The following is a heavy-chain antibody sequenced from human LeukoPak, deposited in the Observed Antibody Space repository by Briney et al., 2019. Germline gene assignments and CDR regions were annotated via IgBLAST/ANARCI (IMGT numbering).Heavy chain of an antibody. CDR1: GFTFSNAW. CDR2: IKSKTDGGTT. CDR3: TTASSLLWFGELLPDY. Sequence: GGSLRLSCAASGFTFSNAWMSWVRQAPGKGLEWVGRIKSKTDGGTTDYAAPVKGRFTISRDDSKNTLYLQMNSLKTEDTAVYYCTTASSLLWFGELLPDYWGQGTLVTVSS. V-gene: IGHV3-15*01. D-gene: IGHD3-10*01. J-gene: IGHJ4*02.